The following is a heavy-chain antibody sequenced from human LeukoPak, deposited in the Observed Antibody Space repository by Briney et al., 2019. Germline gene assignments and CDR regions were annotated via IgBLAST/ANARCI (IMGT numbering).Heavy chain of an antibody. CDR3: AADTPRPYSGSYYYYGMDV. CDR1: GFTFTSSA. Sequence: SVKVSCKASGFTFTSSAMQWVRQARGQRLEWIGWIVVGSGNTNCAQKFQERVTITRDMSTSTAYMELSSLRSEDTAVYYCAADTPRPYSGSYYYYGMDVWGQGTTVTVSS. J-gene: IGHJ6*02. CDR2: IVVGSGNT. V-gene: IGHV1-58*02. D-gene: IGHD1-26*01.